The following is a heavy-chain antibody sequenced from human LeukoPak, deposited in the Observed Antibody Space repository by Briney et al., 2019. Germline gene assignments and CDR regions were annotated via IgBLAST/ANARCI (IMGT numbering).Heavy chain of an antibody. CDR2: INSDGSYT. V-gene: IGHV3-74*01. CDR1: GFTFSSYW. J-gene: IGHJ4*02. D-gene: IGHD3-10*01. Sequence: GGSLRLSCAAPGFTFSSYWMHWVRQAPGKGLVWVSRINSDGSYTNYADSVKGRFTISRDNAKNTLYLQMNSLRAEDTAVYYCATLGTMVRGVIMDYWGQGTLVTVSS. CDR3: ATLGTMVRGVIMDY.